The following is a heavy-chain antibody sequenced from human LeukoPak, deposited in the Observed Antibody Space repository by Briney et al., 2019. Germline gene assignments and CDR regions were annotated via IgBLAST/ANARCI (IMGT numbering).Heavy chain of an antibody. V-gene: IGHV3-7*01. D-gene: IGHD1-1*01. CDR2: IKQDGSEK. Sequence: GGSLRLSCAASGFTFSSYWMSWVRQASGKGLEWVANIKQDGSEKYYVDSVKGRFTISRDNAKNSLYLQMNSLRAEDTAVYYCARAVRWTTDWFDPWGQGTLVTVSS. CDR1: GFTFSSYW. CDR3: ARAVRWTTDWFDP. J-gene: IGHJ5*02.